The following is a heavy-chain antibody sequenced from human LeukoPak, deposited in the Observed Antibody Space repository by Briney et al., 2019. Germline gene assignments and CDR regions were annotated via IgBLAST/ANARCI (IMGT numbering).Heavy chain of an antibody. CDR2: ISSNGDNT. Sequence: GGSLRLSCSASGFPFNTYAIHWVRQAPGKGLEYVAGISSNGDNTDFADSAKGRFTISRDNSRSTLFLQMNSLRAEDTAVYFCTRDSALLGVAFDLWGQGTVVTVSS. V-gene: IGHV3-64D*06. CDR3: TRDSALLGVAFDL. J-gene: IGHJ3*01. D-gene: IGHD2-15*01. CDR1: GFPFNTYA.